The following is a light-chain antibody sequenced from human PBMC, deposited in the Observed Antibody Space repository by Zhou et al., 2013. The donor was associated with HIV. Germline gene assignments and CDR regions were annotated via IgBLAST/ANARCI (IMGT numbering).Light chain of an antibody. V-gene: IGKV3-11*01. Sequence: EIVLTQSPATLSLSPGDRATLSCWASQSVGTYLAWYQQKPGQAPRLLIYDASNRATGIPARFSGSGSGTDFTLTISRLEPEDFAVYYCQQRSNWPLITFGPGTKVDIK. CDR2: DAS. J-gene: IGKJ3*01. CDR1: QSVGTY. CDR3: QQRSNWPLIT.